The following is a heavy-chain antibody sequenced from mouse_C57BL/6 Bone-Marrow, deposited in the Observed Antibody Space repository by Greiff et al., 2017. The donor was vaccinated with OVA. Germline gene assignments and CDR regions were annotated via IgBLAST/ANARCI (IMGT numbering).Heavy chain of an antibody. D-gene: IGHD1-1*01. Sequence: VMLVESGPGLVKPSQSLFLTCSITGFPITSGYYWIWIRQSPGKPLEWMGYITHSGETFYNPYLQSPISITIEPSKNQFFLQLNSLTTEDTALYYCAVDPLLRYRAWFAYWGHGTLVTVSA. CDR2: ITHSGET. J-gene: IGHJ3*01. CDR1: GFPITSGYY. V-gene: IGHV12-3*01. CDR3: AVDPLLRYRAWFAY.